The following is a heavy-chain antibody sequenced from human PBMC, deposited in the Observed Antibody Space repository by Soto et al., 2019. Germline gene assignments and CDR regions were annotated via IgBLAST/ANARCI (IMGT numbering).Heavy chain of an antibody. Sequence: PGGSLRLSCAASGFTFSSYGMHWVRQAPGKGLEWVAVISYDGSNKYYADSVKGRFTISRDNSKNTLYLQMNSLRAEDTAVYYCAKPQGATTSLHYYYYYGMDVWGQGTTVTVSS. CDR1: GFTFSSYG. V-gene: IGHV3-30*18. D-gene: IGHD1-26*01. J-gene: IGHJ6*02. CDR3: AKPQGATTSLHYYYYYGMDV. CDR2: ISYDGSNK.